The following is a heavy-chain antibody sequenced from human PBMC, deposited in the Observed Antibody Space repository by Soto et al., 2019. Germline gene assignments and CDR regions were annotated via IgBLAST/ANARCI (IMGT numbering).Heavy chain of an antibody. Sequence: ASVKVSCKASGGTFSSYAISWVRQAPGQGLEWMGWINPNSGGTNYAQKFQGRVTMTRDTSISTAYMELSRLRSDDTAVYYCARVLRLANWFDPWGQGTPVTVSS. V-gene: IGHV1-2*02. J-gene: IGHJ5*02. CDR2: INPNSGGT. CDR3: ARVLRLANWFDP. CDR1: GGTFSSYA. D-gene: IGHD3-3*01.